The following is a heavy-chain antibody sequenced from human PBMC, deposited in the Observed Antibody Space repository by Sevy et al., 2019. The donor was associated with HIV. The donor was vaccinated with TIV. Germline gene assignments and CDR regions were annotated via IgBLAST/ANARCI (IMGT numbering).Heavy chain of an antibody. V-gene: IGHV3-30*02. CDR1: GFTFSSYG. Sequence: GGSLRLSCAASGFTFSSYGMHWVRQAPGKGLEWVAFIRYDGSNKYYAESVKGRFTISRDNSKNTLYLQMNSLRAEDTAVYYCAKDFGNYYGSGSPEWGAFDIWGQGTMVTVSS. CDR3: AKDFGNYYGSGSPEWGAFDI. CDR2: IRYDGSNK. J-gene: IGHJ3*02. D-gene: IGHD3-10*01.